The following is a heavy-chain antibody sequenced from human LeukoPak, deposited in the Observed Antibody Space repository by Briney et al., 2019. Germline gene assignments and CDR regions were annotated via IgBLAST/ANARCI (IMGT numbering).Heavy chain of an antibody. CDR3: TSVPICNNYYYYMDV. V-gene: IGHV4-59*11. CDR1: GGSISSHY. CDR2: IYDSGST. D-gene: IGHD1/OR15-1a*01. J-gene: IGHJ6*03. Sequence: WETLCLTCTVSGGSISSHYWSWIRQPPGTGLEWIGNIYDSGSTNYNPSLQSRVTISVNPYKNQFSLKLSSVAAADTAMCSCTSVPICNNYYYYMDVWGKGTPVTVSS.